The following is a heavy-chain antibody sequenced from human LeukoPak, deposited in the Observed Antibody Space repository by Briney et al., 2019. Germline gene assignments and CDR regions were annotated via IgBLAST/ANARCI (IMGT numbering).Heavy chain of an antibody. V-gene: IGHV3-23*01. CDR3: AKDLLRYDILTGPVNWFDP. CDR2: ISATGDRT. D-gene: IGHD3-9*01. Sequence: PGASLRLSCAASGFTFSGYTMSWVRQAPEKGLEWVSAISATGDRTYYAESVKGRFTISRDNSKNTLYLQMNSLRAEDTAVYYCAKDLLRYDILTGPVNWFDPWGQGTLVTVSS. CDR1: GFTFSGYT. J-gene: IGHJ5*02.